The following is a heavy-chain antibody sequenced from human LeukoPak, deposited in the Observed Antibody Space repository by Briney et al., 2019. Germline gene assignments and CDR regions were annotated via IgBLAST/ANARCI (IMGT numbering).Heavy chain of an antibody. D-gene: IGHD5-24*01. J-gene: IGHJ4*02. CDR2: ISYDGSNK. Sequence: GGSLRLSCAASGFTFSSYGMHWVRQAPGKGLEWVAVISYDGSNKYYADSVKGRFTISRDNSKNTLYLQMNSLRAEDTAVYYCARDRTRDGYNQGRVFDYWGQGTLVTVSS. CDR1: GFTFSSYG. V-gene: IGHV3-30*03. CDR3: ARDRTRDGYNQGRVFDY.